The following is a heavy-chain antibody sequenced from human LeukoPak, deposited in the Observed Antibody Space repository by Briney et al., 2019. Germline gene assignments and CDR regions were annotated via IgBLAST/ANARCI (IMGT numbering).Heavy chain of an antibody. J-gene: IGHJ4*02. V-gene: IGHV3-23*01. Sequence: GGSLRLSCAASGFTFSSYAMSWVRQAPGKGLEWVSAISGSGGSTYYADSVKGRFTISRDNSMDTLYLQMNSLRADDTAVYYCAKGARWELPLDYWGQGTLVTVSS. CDR2: ISGSGGST. CDR1: GFTFSSYA. CDR3: AKGARWELPLDY. D-gene: IGHD1-26*01.